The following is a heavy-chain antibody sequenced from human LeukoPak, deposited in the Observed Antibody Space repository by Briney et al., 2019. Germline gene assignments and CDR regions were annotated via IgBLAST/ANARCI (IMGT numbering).Heavy chain of an antibody. CDR3: AGGMSYGWSLH. V-gene: IGHV3-48*04. CDR1: GFTFSSYS. D-gene: IGHD5-18*01. Sequence: PGGSLRLSCAASGFTFSSYSMNWVRQAPGKGLEWVSYISSSSSTIYYADSVKGRFTISRDNAKNSLYLQMNSLRAEDTAVYYCAGGMSYGWSLHWGQGTLVTVSS. CDR2: ISSSSSTI. J-gene: IGHJ4*02.